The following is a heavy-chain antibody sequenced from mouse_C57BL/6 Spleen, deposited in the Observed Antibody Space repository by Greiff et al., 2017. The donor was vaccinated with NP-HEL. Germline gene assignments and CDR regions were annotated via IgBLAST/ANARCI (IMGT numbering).Heavy chain of an antibody. CDR2: IYPGDGDT. V-gene: IGHV1-80*01. J-gene: IGHJ3*01. Sequence: QVQLQQSGAELVKPGASVKISCKASGYAFSSYWMNWVKQRPGKGLEWIGQIYPGDGDTNYNGKFKGKATLTADKSSSTAYMQLSSLTSEDSAVYYCARWDYGSSYVAWFAYWGQGTLVTVSA. CDR1: GYAFSSYW. D-gene: IGHD1-1*01. CDR3: ARWDYGSSYVAWFAY.